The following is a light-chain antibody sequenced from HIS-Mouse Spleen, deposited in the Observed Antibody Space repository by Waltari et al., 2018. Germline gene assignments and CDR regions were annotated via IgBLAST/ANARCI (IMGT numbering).Light chain of an antibody. CDR1: SPNLGNNY. V-gene: IGLV1-51*01. CDR3: GTWDSSLSAWV. Sequence: QSVFTQPPSVSAAPGQKVTISCPGSSPNLGNNYVSWNQQLPGTAPKLLIYDNNKRPSGIPDRFSGSKSGTSATLGITGLQTGDEADYYCGTWDSSLSAWVFGGGTKLTVL. J-gene: IGLJ3*02. CDR2: DNN.